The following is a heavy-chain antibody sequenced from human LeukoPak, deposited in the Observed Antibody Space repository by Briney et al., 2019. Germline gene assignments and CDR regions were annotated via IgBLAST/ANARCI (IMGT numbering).Heavy chain of an antibody. D-gene: IGHD2-21*02. CDR3: AMSPGGDARTWLDH. CDR1: GYTFTSYG. CDR2: ISAYNGNT. J-gene: IGHJ4*02. Sequence: ASVKVSCQASGYTFTSYGICWVRQAPGQGIEWMGWISAYNGNTNYAQKLQGRATTTTDTSTSTAYMELRSLRAEDTAVYYCAMSPGGDARTWLDHWGQGTLVTVSS. V-gene: IGHV1-18*01.